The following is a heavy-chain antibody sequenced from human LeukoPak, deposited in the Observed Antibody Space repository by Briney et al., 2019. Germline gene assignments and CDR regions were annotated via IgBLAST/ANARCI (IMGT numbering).Heavy chain of an antibody. CDR3: ARRAYSGYADFDY. D-gene: IGHD5-12*01. V-gene: IGHV5-51*01. CDR2: IYPGDSET. Sequence: GESLKISCKSSGYSFTTYWIGWVRQMPGKGLEWMGVIYPGDSETRYSPSFQGQVTISADKSITTAYLQWSSLKASDTAMYYCARRAYSGYADFDYWGQGTLVTVSS. J-gene: IGHJ4*02. CDR1: GYSFTTYW.